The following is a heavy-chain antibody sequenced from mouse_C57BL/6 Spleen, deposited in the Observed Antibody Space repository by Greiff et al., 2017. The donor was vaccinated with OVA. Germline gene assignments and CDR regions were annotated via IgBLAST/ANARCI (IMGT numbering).Heavy chain of an antibody. V-gene: IGHV1-55*01. CDR3: AREDYGSSYVLAY. Sequence: QVQLQQPGAELVKPGASVKMSCKASGYTFTSYWITWVKQRPGQGLEWIGDIYPGSGSTNYNEKFKSKATLTVDTSSSTAYMQLSSLTSEDSAVYYCAREDYGSSYVLAYWGKGTLVTVSA. CDR1: GYTFTSYW. J-gene: IGHJ3*01. D-gene: IGHD1-1*01. CDR2: IYPGSGST.